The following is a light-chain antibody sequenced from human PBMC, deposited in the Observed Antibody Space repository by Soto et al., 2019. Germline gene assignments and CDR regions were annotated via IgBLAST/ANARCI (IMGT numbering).Light chain of an antibody. CDR1: SSDVGAYNS. CDR2: DVS. J-gene: IGLJ2*01. Sequence: QSALNQPASVSASPGQSITISCTGTSSDVGAYNSVSWYQHHPGKAPKLMIFDVSNRPSEVSDRFSGSKSGNTASLTISGLQAGDEADYYCSSYTSLSNQLFGGGTQLTV. V-gene: IGLV2-14*03. CDR3: SSYTSLSNQL.